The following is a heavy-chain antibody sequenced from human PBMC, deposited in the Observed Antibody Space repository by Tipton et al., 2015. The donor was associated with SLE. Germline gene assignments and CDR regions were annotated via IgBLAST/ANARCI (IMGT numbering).Heavy chain of an antibody. Sequence: SLRLSCAASGFTFDDYAMHWVRQAPGKGLEWVSGITWNSGSIGYADSVKGRFTISRDNAKNSLYLQMNSLRAEDTALYYCATLGATHAFDIWGQGTMVTVSS. J-gene: IGHJ3*02. D-gene: IGHD5-24*01. CDR3: ATLGATHAFDI. CDR2: ITWNSGSI. V-gene: IGHV3-9*01. CDR1: GFTFDDYA.